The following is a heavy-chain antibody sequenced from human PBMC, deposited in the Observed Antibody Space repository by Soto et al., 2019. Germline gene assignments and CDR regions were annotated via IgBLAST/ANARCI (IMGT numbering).Heavy chain of an antibody. Sequence: SETLSLTCTVSGGSISSSSYYWGWIRQPPGKGLEWIGSIYYSGSTYYNPSLKSRVTISVDTSKNQFSLKLSSVTAADTAVYYCARSGSYTTLDYWGQGTLVTVSS. CDR2: IYYSGST. J-gene: IGHJ4*02. D-gene: IGHD1-26*01. CDR3: ARSGSYTTLDY. CDR1: GGSISSSSYY. V-gene: IGHV4-39*07.